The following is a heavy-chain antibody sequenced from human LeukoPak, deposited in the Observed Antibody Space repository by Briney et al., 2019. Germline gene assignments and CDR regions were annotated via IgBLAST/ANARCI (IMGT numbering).Heavy chain of an antibody. CDR3: ARAEYCSSTSCYYYYMDV. CDR1: GRSISSHY. D-gene: IGHD2-2*01. CDR2: IYYSGST. V-gene: IGHV4-59*11. Sequence: SETLSLTCTVSGRSISSHYWSWVRQPPGKGLEWIGYIYYSGSTNYNPSLKSRVTISVDTSKNQFSLKLSSVTAADPAVYYCARAEYCSSTSCYYYYMDVWGKGTTVTVSS. J-gene: IGHJ6*03.